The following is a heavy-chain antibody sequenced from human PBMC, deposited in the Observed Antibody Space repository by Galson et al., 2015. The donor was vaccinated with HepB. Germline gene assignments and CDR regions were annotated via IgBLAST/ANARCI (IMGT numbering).Heavy chain of an antibody. CDR2: ISGSGGST. CDR1: GFTFSSYA. CDR3: AQGSSGYSYSWFDP. D-gene: IGHD3-22*01. J-gene: IGHJ5*02. V-gene: IGHV3-23*01. Sequence: LRLSCAASGFTFSSYAMSWVRQAPGKGLEWVSAISGSGGSTYYADSVKGRFTISRDNSKNTLYLQMNSLRAEDTAVYYCAQGSSGYSYSWFDPWGQGTLVTVSS.